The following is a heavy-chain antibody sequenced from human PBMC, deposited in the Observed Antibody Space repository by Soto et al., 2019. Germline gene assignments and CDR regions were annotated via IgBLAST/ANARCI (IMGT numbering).Heavy chain of an antibody. V-gene: IGHV4-30-4*01. Sequence: SATLSITCTVSGDSISSADYYWSWIRQTPGKGLEWIGYIYYSGSTYYNPSLKSRVTISVDTSKNQFSLKLSSVTAADTAVYYCARVEYSSSSPRLGYYYYGMDVWGQGTTVTVSS. CDR3: ARVEYSSSSPRLGYYYYGMDV. J-gene: IGHJ6*02. D-gene: IGHD6-6*01. CDR1: GDSISSADYY. CDR2: IYYSGST.